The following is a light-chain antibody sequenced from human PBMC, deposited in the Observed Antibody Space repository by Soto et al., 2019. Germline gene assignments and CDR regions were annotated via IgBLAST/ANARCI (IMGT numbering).Light chain of an antibody. CDR1: SSNIGAGYD. CDR2: GNS. Sequence: QSVLTQPPSVSGAPGQRVTISCTGSSSNIGAGYDVHWYQQLPGTAPKLLIYGNSNRPSGVPDRFSGSKSGTSASLAITGLQAEDEADYYCCSYAGMYIWLFGGGTKLTVL. V-gene: IGLV1-40*01. J-gene: IGLJ3*02. CDR3: CSYAGMYIWL.